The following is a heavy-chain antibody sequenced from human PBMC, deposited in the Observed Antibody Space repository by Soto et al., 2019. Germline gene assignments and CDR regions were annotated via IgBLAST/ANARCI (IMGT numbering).Heavy chain of an antibody. D-gene: IGHD1-26*01. CDR1: GFTLSDHY. V-gene: IGHV3-72*01. CDR3: ARWVSGSPDN. CDR2: TKNKANRYTT. J-gene: IGHJ4*02. Sequence: EVQLVESGGGLVQPGGSLSLSFAASGFTLSDHYMDWVRQAPGKGLEWVGRTKNKANRYTTEYAASVNGRFTISRDDSKNSLYLQMNSLKTEDTAVYYCARWVSGSPDNWGQGTLVTVSS.